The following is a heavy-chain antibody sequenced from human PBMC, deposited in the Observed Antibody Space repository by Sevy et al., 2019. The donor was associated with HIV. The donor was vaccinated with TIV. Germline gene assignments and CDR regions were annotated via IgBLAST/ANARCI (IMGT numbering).Heavy chain of an antibody. D-gene: IGHD4-17*01. Sequence: ASVKVSCKASGGTFSSYAISWVRQAPGQGLEWMGGIIPIFGTANYAQKFQGRVTITADESTSTAYMELSSLRSEDTAVYYCATTTVTKLETAFDPWGQGTLVTVSS. CDR3: ATTTVTKLETAFDP. J-gene: IGHJ5*02. CDR1: GGTFSSYA. V-gene: IGHV1-69*13. CDR2: IIPIFGTA.